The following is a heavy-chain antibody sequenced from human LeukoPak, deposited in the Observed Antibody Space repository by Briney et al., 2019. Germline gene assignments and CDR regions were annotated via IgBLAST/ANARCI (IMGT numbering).Heavy chain of an antibody. V-gene: IGHV3-21*01. D-gene: IGHD5-12*01. J-gene: IGHJ4*02. Sequence: GGSLRLSCAASGFIFISYSMNWLRQAPWKGLEGVSSISSSSSYIYYADSVKGRFTISRDNAKNSLYLQMNSLRAEDTAVYYCARDAGGYGHLDYWGQGTLVTVSS. CDR2: ISSSSSYI. CDR1: GFIFISYS. CDR3: ARDAGGYGHLDY.